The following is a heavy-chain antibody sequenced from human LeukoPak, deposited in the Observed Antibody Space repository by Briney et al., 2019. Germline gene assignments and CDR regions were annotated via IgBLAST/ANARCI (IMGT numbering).Heavy chain of an antibody. CDR2: IKQDGSEK. D-gene: IGHD2-2*01. J-gene: IGHJ5*02. Sequence: GGSLRLSCAASGFTFSSYWMSWVRQAPGKGLEWVANIKQDGSEKYYVDSVKGRFTISRDNAKNSLYLQMNSLKASDTAMYYCARLLVVVPAATNWFDPWGQGTLVTVSS. CDR3: ARLLVVVPAATNWFDP. CDR1: GFTFSSYW. V-gene: IGHV3-7*03.